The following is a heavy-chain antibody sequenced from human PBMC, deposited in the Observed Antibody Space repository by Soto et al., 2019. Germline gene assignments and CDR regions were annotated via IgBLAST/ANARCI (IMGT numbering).Heavy chain of an antibody. CDR3: ARDRPGKWLFDY. CDR2: ISYDGSNK. D-gene: IGHD5-18*01. J-gene: IGHJ4*02. Sequence: QVQLVESGGGVVQPGRSLRLSCAASGFTFSSYAMHWVRQAPGKGLEWVAVISYDGSNKYYADSVKGRFTISRDNSKYTLYLQMSSLRAEDTAVYYCARDRPGKWLFDYWGQGTLFTVSS. CDR1: GFTFSSYA. V-gene: IGHV3-30-3*01.